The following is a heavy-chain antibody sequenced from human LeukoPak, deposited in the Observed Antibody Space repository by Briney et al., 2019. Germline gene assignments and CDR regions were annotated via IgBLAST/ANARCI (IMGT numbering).Heavy chain of an antibody. CDR2: ISGSGGST. D-gene: IGHD3-16*02. V-gene: IGHV3-23*01. J-gene: IGHJ4*02. Sequence: PGGSLRLSCAASGFTFSSYAMSWVRQAPGKGLEWVSAISGSGGSTYYADSVKGRFTISRDNSKNTLYLQMNSLRAEDTAVYYCAKDRNYIWGGYLNIGGTFDYWGQGTLVTVSS. CDR1: GFTFSSYA. CDR3: AKDRNYIWGGYLNIGGTFDY.